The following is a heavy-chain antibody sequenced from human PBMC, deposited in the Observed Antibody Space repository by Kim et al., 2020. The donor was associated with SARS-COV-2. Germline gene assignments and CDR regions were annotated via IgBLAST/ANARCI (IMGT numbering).Heavy chain of an antibody. V-gene: IGHV3-30*18. CDR1: GFTFSSYG. D-gene: IGHD6-6*01. CDR2: ISYDGSNK. J-gene: IGHJ4*03. CDR3: AKDRQVIAARGCFDY. Sequence: GGSLRLSCAASGFTFSSYGMHWVRQAPGKGLEWVAVISYDGSNKYYADSVKGRFTISRDNSKNTLYLQMNSLRAEDTAVYYCAKDRQVIAARGCFDYWG.